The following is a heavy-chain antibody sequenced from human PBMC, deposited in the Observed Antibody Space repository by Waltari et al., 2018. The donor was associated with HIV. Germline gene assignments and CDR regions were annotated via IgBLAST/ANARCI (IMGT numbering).Heavy chain of an antibody. J-gene: IGHJ6*02. V-gene: IGHV1-8*01. CDR3: ARSYDYGGNPIYYGMDV. CDR2: MNPNSGNT. CDR1: GYTFTSYD. Sequence: QVQLVQSGAEAKKPGASVKVSCKASGYTFTSYDINWVRQATGQGLEWMGWMNPNSGNTGYAQKFQGRVTMTRNTSISTAYMELSSLRSEDTAVYYCARSYDYGGNPIYYGMDVWGQGTTVTVSS. D-gene: IGHD4-17*01.